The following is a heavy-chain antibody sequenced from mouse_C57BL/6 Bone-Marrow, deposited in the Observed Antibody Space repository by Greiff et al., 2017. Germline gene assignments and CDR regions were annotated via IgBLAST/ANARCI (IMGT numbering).Heavy chain of an antibody. CDR3: ARGGNFTTVVATYWYFDV. V-gene: IGHV1-72*01. Sequence: QVQLQQPGAELVKPGASVKLSCKASGYTFTSYWMHWVKQRPGRGLEWIGRIDPNSGGTKYNEKFKSKATLTVDKPSSTAYMQLSSLTSEDSAVYYCARGGNFTTVVATYWYFDVWGTGTTVTVSS. CDR2: IDPNSGGT. J-gene: IGHJ1*03. D-gene: IGHD1-1*01. CDR1: GYTFTSYW.